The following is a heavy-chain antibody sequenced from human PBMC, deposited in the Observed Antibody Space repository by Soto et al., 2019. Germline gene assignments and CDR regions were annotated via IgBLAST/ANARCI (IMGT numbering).Heavy chain of an antibody. J-gene: IGHJ5*02. D-gene: IGHD5-18*01. V-gene: IGHV4-59*01. Sequence: SETLSLTCTVSGGSISSYYWSWIRQPPGKGLEWIGYIYYSGSTNYNPSLKSRVTISVDTSKNQFSLKLSSVTAADTAVYYCARQPTAEYWFDPWGQGTLVTVSS. CDR1: GGSISSYY. CDR2: IYYSGST. CDR3: ARQPTAEYWFDP.